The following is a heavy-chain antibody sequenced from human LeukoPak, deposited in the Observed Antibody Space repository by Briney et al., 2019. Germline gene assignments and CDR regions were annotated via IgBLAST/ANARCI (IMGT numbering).Heavy chain of an antibody. J-gene: IGHJ6*02. CDR2: MNPNSGNT. Sequence: ASVKVSCKASGYTFTSYDIHWVRQATGQGLEWMGWMNPNSGNTGYAQKFQGRATMTRNTSISTAYMELSSLRSEDTAVYYCARAMVYYYYYGMDVWGQGTTVTVSS. D-gene: IGHD2-8*01. CDR1: GYTFTSYD. CDR3: ARAMVYYYYYGMDV. V-gene: IGHV1-8*01.